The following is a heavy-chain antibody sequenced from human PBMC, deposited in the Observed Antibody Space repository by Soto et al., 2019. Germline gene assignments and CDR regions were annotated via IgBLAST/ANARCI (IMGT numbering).Heavy chain of an antibody. D-gene: IGHD3-9*01. CDR2: ISSSSSYI. V-gene: IGHV3-21*01. CDR1: GFTFSSYS. J-gene: IGHJ6*02. CDR3: ASPYYDILTGYYTKYYYYGMDV. Sequence: VQLVESGGGLVKPGGSLRLSCAASGFTFSSYSMNWVRQAPGKGLEWVSSISSSSSYIYYADSVKGRFTISRDNAKNSLYLQMNSLRAEDTAVYYCASPYYDILTGYYTKYYYYGMDVWGQGTTVTVSS.